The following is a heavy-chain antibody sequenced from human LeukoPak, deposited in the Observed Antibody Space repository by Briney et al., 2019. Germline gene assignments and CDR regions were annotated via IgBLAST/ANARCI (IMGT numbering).Heavy chain of an antibody. CDR1: GDSISSGDYF. Sequence: SETLSLTCTVSGDSISSGDYFWSWIRQSPGKGLEWIGYTSHYGNAYYNPSLSSRVSLSVDTSKNQVSLKITSVAVADTAIYYCARDGYNSAPFDFWGPGTLVTVSS. V-gene: IGHV4-30-2*06. CDR3: ARDGYNSAPFDF. J-gene: IGHJ4*02. D-gene: IGHD5-24*01. CDR2: TSHYGNA.